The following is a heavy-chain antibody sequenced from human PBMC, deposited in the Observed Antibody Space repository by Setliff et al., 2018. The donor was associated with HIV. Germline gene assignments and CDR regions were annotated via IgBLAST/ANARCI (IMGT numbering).Heavy chain of an antibody. Sequence: PGGSLRLSCAASGFAFSFYAMSWVRQAPGKGLAWVSGLSGSGVGTYYAGSVKGRFTISRDNAKNSLYLQMNSLRAEDTAVYYCLVAVEEDVWGKGTTVTVSS. D-gene: IGHD5-12*01. J-gene: IGHJ6*04. CDR1: GFAFSFYA. V-gene: IGHV3-21*01. CDR3: LVAVEEDV. CDR2: LSGSGVGT.